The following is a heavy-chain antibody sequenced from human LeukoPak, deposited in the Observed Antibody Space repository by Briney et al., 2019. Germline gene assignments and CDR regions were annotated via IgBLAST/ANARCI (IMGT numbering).Heavy chain of an antibody. D-gene: IGHD6-13*01. J-gene: IGHJ3*01. CDR1: GFTFSDYY. CDR3: ARDTSTATSTWGAFDV. Sequence: QSGGSLRLSCGASGFTFSDYYMSWIRQAPGKGLEWVADVKADGSDKQYVDSVKGRFSISRDNAKNLLYLQMNSLRVEDTAVYYCARDTSTATSTWGAFDVWGQGTMVTVSS. CDR2: VKADGSDK. V-gene: IGHV3-7*01.